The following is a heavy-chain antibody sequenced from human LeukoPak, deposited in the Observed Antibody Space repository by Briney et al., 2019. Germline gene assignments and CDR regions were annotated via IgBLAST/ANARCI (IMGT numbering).Heavy chain of an antibody. CDR2: INPNTGAT. V-gene: IGHV1-2*02. D-gene: IGHD6-19*01. Sequence: ASVKVSCKASGYTFTAFHVHWVRRAPGQGLEWMGWINPNTGATNYAQKFQGRVTMTTDTSISTAYMELSSLRSDDTAFYYCARGEVDTSGWDCFHFWGQGALVTVSS. CDR3: ARGEVDTSGWDCFHF. J-gene: IGHJ4*02. CDR1: GYTFTAFH.